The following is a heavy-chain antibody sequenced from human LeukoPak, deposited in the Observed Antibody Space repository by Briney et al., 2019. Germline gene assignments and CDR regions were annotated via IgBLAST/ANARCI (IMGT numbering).Heavy chain of an antibody. J-gene: IGHJ3*02. V-gene: IGHV3-53*01. CDR1: DFTVSSNY. Sequence: GGSLRLSCATSDFTVSSNYMSWVRQAPGKGLEWVSIIYSNGSTYYADSMKGRFTNSTDNSKNTTYLLMNSLRAEDKAVYYCAKFYSSGSFGAFDIWGQGTMVTVSS. CDR3: AKFYSSGSFGAFDI. CDR2: IYSNGST. D-gene: IGHD6-19*01.